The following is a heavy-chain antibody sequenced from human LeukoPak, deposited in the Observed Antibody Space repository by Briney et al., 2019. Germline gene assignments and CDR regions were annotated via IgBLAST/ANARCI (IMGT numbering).Heavy chain of an antibody. CDR2: ISGRGGST. D-gene: IGHD6-19*01. CDR3: AKEGGIAVAGTISDFDY. CDR1: GVTFSSYA. Sequence: PGGSLRLSCAASGVTFSSYAMSWVREALGKGLEWGSAISGRGGSTYYADSVTGRFTISRDNSKNTLYLQMNSLRAEDTAVYYCAKEGGIAVAGTISDFDYWGQGTLVTVSS. J-gene: IGHJ4*02. V-gene: IGHV3-23*01.